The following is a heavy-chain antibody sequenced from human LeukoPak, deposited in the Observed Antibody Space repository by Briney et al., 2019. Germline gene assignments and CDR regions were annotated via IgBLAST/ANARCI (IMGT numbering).Heavy chain of an antibody. D-gene: IGHD2-15*01. Sequence: PGGSLRLSCAASGFTFSSYGMHWVRQAPGKGLEWVAVISYDGSNKYYADSVKGRFTISRDNSKNTLYLQINSLRAEDTAVYYCAKDRGPYIVVVVAVTGSDYWGQRTPVTVSS. J-gene: IGHJ4*02. V-gene: IGHV3-30*18. CDR2: ISYDGSNK. CDR1: GFTFSSYG. CDR3: AKDRGPYIVVVVAVTGSDY.